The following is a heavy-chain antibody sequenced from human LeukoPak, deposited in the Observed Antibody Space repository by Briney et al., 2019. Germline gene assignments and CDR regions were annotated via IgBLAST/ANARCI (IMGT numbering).Heavy chain of an antibody. D-gene: IGHD3-3*01. Sequence: PGGSLRLSCAASGFTLSSYAMSWVRQAPGKGLEWVSAISDTGNTYHADSVKGRFTISRDSSKNTLYLQMNSLRAEDTAVYYCAKPADASGWATYYDFWSGYYGGRSGDYFDYWGQGTLVTVSS. V-gene: IGHV3-23*01. CDR1: GFTLSSYA. CDR2: ISDTGNT. J-gene: IGHJ4*02. CDR3: AKPADASGWATYYDFWSGYYGGRSGDYFDY.